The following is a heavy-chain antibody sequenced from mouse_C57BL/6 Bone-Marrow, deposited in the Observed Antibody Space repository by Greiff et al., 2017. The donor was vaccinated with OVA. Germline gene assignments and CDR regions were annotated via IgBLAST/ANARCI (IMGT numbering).Heavy chain of an antibody. V-gene: IGHV1-85*01. CDR3: ARSHYYGSRYFDY. CDR1: GYTFTSYD. Sequence: HLPPSVPELVKPGASVKLSCKASGYTFTSYDINWVKQRPGQGLEWIGWIYPRDGSTKYNEKFKGKATLTVDTSSSTAYMELHSLTSEDSAVYFCARSHYYGSRYFDYWGQGTTLTVSS. D-gene: IGHD1-1*01. J-gene: IGHJ2*01. CDR2: IYPRDGST.